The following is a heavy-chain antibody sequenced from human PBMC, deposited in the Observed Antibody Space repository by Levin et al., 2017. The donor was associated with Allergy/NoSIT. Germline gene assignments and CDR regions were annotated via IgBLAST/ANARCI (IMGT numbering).Heavy chain of an antibody. V-gene: IGHV4-4*02. J-gene: IGHJ4*02. CDR2: IYHSGST. CDR3: ARDHGDNDSSGYYFDF. CDR1: GGSISSNNW. D-gene: IGHD3-22*01. Sequence: SETLSLTCAVSGGSISSNNWWSWVRQPPGKGLEWIGEIYHSGSTNYNPSLKSRVTISVDKSKNQFSLKLNSVTAADTAVYYCARDHGDNDSSGYYFDFWGQGTLVTVSS.